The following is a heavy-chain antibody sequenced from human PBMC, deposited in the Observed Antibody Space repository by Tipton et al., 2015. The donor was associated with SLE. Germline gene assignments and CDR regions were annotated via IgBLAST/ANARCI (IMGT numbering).Heavy chain of an antibody. D-gene: IGHD4-17*01. CDR2: IWFDGSDQ. J-gene: IGHJ4*02. Sequence: RSLRLSCAASGFTFSNYGMHWVRQAPGKGLEWVAIIWFDGSDQYYAASVKGRFTIFRDNSKNTLYLQMNSLRPEDTAVYYCAREGDYDDFSLDYWGQGTLVTVSS. V-gene: IGHV3-33*01. CDR1: GFTFSNYG. CDR3: AREGDYDDFSLDY.